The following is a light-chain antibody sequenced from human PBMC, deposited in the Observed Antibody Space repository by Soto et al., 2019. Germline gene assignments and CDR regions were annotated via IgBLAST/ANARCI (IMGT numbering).Light chain of an antibody. Sequence: QSVLTQPPSASGTPGQRVTISCSGSSFNIGSDTVNWYQQLPGTAPRLLIYSNSQRPSGVPDRFSGTKSGTSASLAISGLQSEDEADYYCGTWDDSLNGYVFGTG. CDR1: SFNIGSDT. CDR3: GTWDDSLNGYV. CDR2: SNS. V-gene: IGLV1-44*01. J-gene: IGLJ1*01.